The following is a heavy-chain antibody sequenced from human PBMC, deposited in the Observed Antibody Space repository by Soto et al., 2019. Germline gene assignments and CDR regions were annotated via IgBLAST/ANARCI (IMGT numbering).Heavy chain of an antibody. CDR2: ISYDGSNK. CDR1: GFTFSSYA. Sequence: GSLRLSCAASGFTFSSYAMHWVRQAPGKGLEWVAVISYDGSNKYYADSVKGRFTISRDNSKNTLYLQMNSLRAEDTAVYYCAREVRAVAGTLDYWGQGTLVTVSS. CDR3: AREVRAVAGTLDY. V-gene: IGHV3-30-3*01. J-gene: IGHJ4*02. D-gene: IGHD6-19*01.